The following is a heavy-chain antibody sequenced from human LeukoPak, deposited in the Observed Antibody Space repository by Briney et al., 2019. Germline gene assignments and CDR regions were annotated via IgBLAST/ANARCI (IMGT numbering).Heavy chain of an antibody. D-gene: IGHD2-21*02. CDR3: AKGGCGGDCYYYYGMDV. Sequence: GGSLRLSCAASGFTFSSYALSWVRQAPGKGLEWVSAISGSGGSTYYADSVKGRFTSSRNNSKNTLYLQMNSLRAEDTAVYYCAKGGCGGDCYYYYGMDVWGQGTTVTVSS. CDR2: ISGSGGST. V-gene: IGHV3-23*01. CDR1: GFTFSSYA. J-gene: IGHJ6*02.